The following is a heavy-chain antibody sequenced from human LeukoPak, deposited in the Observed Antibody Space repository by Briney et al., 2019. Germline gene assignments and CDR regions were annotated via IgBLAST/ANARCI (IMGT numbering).Heavy chain of an antibody. Sequence: GGSLRLSCAASGFTFSSYSMNWVRQAPRKGLEWVSSISSSSSYIYYADSVKGRFTISRDNAKNSLYLQMNSLRAEDTAVYYCARDHQEGYSSSWAYYYYYMDVWGKGTTVTVSS. V-gene: IGHV3-21*01. CDR1: GFTFSSYS. CDR3: ARDHQEGYSSSWAYYYYYMDV. CDR2: ISSSSSYI. D-gene: IGHD6-13*01. J-gene: IGHJ6*03.